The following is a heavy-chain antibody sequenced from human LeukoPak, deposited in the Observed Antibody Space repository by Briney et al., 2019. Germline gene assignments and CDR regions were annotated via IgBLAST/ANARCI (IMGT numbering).Heavy chain of an antibody. Sequence: SGESLQISCKGSGYSFTSYWIGWVRQLRGKRLELVGIIYPGDSDTRYSPSFQGQVTISADKSISTAYLQWSSLKASDTAMYYCARRRGYSTSYGMDVWGQGTTVTVSS. V-gene: IGHV5-51*01. CDR3: ARRRGYSTSYGMDV. CDR2: IYPGDSDT. CDR1: GYSFTSYW. D-gene: IGHD6-13*01. J-gene: IGHJ6*02.